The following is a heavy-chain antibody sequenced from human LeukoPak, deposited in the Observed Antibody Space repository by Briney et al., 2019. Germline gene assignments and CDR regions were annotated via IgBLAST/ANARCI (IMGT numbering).Heavy chain of an antibody. V-gene: IGHV4-34*01. Sequence: SETLSLTCAVYGGSFSGYYWSWIRQPPGKGLEWIGEIDHSGSTNYNPSLKSRVTISVDTSKNQFSLNLSSVTAADTAVYYCARYGRKWYFDLWGRGTLVTVSS. CDR3: ARYGRKWYFDL. CDR1: GGSFSGYY. CDR2: IDHSGST. J-gene: IGHJ2*01. D-gene: IGHD1-26*01.